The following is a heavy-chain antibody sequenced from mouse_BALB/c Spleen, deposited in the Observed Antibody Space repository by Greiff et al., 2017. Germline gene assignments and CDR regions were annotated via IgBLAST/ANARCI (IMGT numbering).Heavy chain of an antibody. D-gene: IGHD4-1*01. CDR3: TRNWDDGAWFAY. J-gene: IGHJ3*01. Sequence: EVHLVESGGGLVKPGGSLKLSCAASGFTFSSYTMSWVRQTPEKRLEWVATISSGGSYTYYPDSVKGRFTISRDNAKNTLYLQMSSLKSEDTAMYYCTRNWDDGAWFAYWGQGTLVTVSA. V-gene: IGHV5-6-4*01. CDR1: GFTFSSYT. CDR2: ISSGGSYT.